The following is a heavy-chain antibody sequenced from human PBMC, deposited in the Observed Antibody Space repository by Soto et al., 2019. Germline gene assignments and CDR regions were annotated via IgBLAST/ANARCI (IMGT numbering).Heavy chain of an antibody. CDR3: ARDRGGVASNWFDP. CDR1: GGYLSSYY. CDR2: IHYSGST. Sequence: SETLSLTCTVSGGYLSSYYWSWLRPPPGKGLEWIGYIHYSGSTKYNPSLKSRVTISVDTSKNQFSLKLSSVTAADTAVYYCARDRGGVASNWFDPWGQGTLVTVSS. D-gene: IGHD3-10*01. J-gene: IGHJ5*02. V-gene: IGHV4-59*01.